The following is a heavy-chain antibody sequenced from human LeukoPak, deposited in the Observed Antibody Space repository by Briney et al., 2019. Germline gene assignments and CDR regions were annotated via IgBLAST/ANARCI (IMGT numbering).Heavy chain of an antibody. J-gene: IGHJ3*02. CDR1: GFTFTSSA. D-gene: IGHD3-3*01. V-gene: IGHV1-58*02. Sequence: SVTVSCKASGFTFTSSAMHWVRQARGQRLEWIGWIVVDSGNTNYAQKFQERVTITRDMSKSTAYMELSSLRSEDTAVYYCAAGLYGSSAYYTNDAFDIWGQGTMVTVSS. CDR3: AAGLYGSSAYYTNDAFDI. CDR2: IVVDSGNT.